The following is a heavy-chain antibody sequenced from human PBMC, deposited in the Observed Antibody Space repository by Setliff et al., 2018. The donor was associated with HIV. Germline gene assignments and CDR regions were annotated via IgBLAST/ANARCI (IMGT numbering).Heavy chain of an antibody. CDR1: GGTFSSYA. J-gene: IGHJ2*01. CDR3: ARGARIPSGPDWYFDL. V-gene: IGHV1-69*05. CDR2: IIPIFGTA. Sequence: SVKVSCKASGGTFSSYAISWVRQAPGQGLEWMGGIIPIFGTANYAQKFQGRVTITTDESTSTAYMELSSLRSEDTAVYYCARGARIPSGPDWYFDLWGRGTLVTVSS. D-gene: IGHD3-10*01.